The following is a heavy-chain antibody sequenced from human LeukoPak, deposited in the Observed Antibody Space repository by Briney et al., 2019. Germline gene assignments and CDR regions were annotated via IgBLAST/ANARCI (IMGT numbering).Heavy chain of an antibody. CDR2: IKSNSDGGTT. V-gene: IGHV3-15*01. Sequence: GGSLRLSCAASGFTFSNAWMSWVRQAPGKGLEWVGRIKSNSDGGTTVYAAPVKGRFTISRDDSKNTLYLQMKSLKTEDTAVYYCTSECSSASCYAEGLDYWGQGTLVTVS. CDR3: TSECSSASCYAEGLDY. D-gene: IGHD2-2*01. CDR1: GFTFSNAW. J-gene: IGHJ4*02.